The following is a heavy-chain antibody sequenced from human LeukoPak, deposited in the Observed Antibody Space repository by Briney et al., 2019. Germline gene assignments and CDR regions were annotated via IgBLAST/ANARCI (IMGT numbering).Heavy chain of an antibody. V-gene: IGHV3-49*03. J-gene: IGHJ4*02. D-gene: IGHD1-1*01. CDR1: GFTFGDYV. CDR2: IRSKAYGETA. CDR3: TRDRGAYNLYDY. Sequence: GGSLRLSCTASGFTFGDYVMSWIRQAPGKGLEWVGFIRSKAYGETADYAASVKGRFTISRDDSKAIAYLQMNSLKTEDTAAYHCTRDRGAYNLYDYWGQGTLVTVSS.